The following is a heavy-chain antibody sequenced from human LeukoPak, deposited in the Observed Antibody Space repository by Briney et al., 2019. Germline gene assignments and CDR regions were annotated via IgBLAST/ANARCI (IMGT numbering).Heavy chain of an antibody. V-gene: IGHV3-7*01. CDR1: GFTFSSYW. CDR2: IKQDGSEK. Sequence: GGSLRLSCAASGFTFSSYWMTWVRQAPGKGLEWVANIKQDGSEKYYVHSVKGRFTISRDNAKNSLCLQMNSLRAEDTAVYYCARDWGSGSGTIFDYWGQGTQVTVSS. J-gene: IGHJ4*02. D-gene: IGHD3-16*01. CDR3: ARDWGSGSGTIFDY.